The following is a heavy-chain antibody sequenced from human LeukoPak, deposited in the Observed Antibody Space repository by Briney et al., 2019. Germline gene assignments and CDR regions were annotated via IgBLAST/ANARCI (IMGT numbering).Heavy chain of an antibody. J-gene: IGHJ4*02. Sequence: SETLSLTCTVSGGSISSYYWSWIRQPPGKGLEWIGYIYYSGSTNYNPSLKSRVTISVDTSKNRFSLRLSSVTAADTAVYYCARGKGDFWSAPPADYWGQGTLVTVSS. V-gene: IGHV4-59*01. CDR3: ARGKGDFWSAPPADY. CDR1: GGSISSYY. CDR2: IYYSGST. D-gene: IGHD3-3*01.